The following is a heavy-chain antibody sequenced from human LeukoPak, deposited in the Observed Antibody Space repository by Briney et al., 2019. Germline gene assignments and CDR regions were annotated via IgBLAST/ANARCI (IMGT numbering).Heavy chain of an antibody. CDR3: AGEITSSCHH. CDR1: GGSISSYY. Sequence: PSETLSLTCTVSGGSISSYYWGWVRQPPGKGLEWIGSIYYSGTTFYKPALKSRVTISVDTSKNQFSLKLSSVTAADTAVYYCAGEITSSCHHWGQGTLVTVSS. V-gene: IGHV4-39*01. CDR2: IYYSGTT. D-gene: IGHD1-14*01. J-gene: IGHJ1*01.